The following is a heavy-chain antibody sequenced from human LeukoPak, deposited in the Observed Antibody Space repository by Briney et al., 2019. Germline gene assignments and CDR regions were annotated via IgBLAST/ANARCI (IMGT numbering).Heavy chain of an antibody. CDR3: ARDGEYSSSSGEKFDY. D-gene: IGHD6-6*01. CDR1: GFTFSSYG. CDR2: IWYDGSNK. Sequence: GRSLRPSCAAFGFTFSSYGMHWVRQAPGKGLEWVAVIWYDGSNKYYADSVKGRFTISRDNSKNTLYLQMNSLRAEDTAVYYCARDGEYSSSSGEKFDYWGQGTLVTVSS. J-gene: IGHJ4*02. V-gene: IGHV3-33*01.